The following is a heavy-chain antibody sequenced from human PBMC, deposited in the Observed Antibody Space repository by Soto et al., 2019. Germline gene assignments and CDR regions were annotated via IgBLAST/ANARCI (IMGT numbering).Heavy chain of an antibody. Sequence: HPVGSLRLSCAASGFSFSSNSMAWVRQAPGKGLEWVSSISDNADRIFYADSVRGRFTFSRDNSKNTLYLQMNSLRAKDTAVYYCARTYYYDSSEPLYYFDYWGQGTLVTAPQ. J-gene: IGHJ4*02. CDR2: ISDNADRI. CDR1: GFSFSSNS. D-gene: IGHD3-22*01. V-gene: IGHV3-23*01. CDR3: ARTYYYDSSEPLYYFDY.